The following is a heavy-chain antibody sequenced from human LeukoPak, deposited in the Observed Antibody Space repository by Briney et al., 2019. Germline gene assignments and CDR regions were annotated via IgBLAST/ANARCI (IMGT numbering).Heavy chain of an antibody. Sequence: GGSLRLSCAASGFTLSSYDMHWVRQAKGKGLEWVSGIDIPGNTYYPDSVTGRFTMSRESAENSMYLQMNSLRVGDTAVYYCGRAVAGTHWFDPWGQGTLVTVSS. D-gene: IGHD6-19*01. CDR1: GFTLSSYD. CDR3: GRAVAGTHWFDP. V-gene: IGHV3-13*01. CDR2: IDIPGNT. J-gene: IGHJ5*02.